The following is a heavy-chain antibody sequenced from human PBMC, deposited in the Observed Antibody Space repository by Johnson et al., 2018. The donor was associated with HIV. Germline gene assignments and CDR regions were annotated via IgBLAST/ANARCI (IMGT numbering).Heavy chain of an antibody. J-gene: IGHJ3*02. CDR2: IWYDGSNK. CDR1: GFTFSAYA. Sequence: VQLVESGGGVVQPGRSLRLSCAASGFTFSAYAMHWVRQAPGKGLEWVAIIWYDGSNKFYGDSVKGRFTISRDNSKNTLYLQMNSLRAEDTAVHYCAKEGTLWFGELYDTFDIWGQGTMVTVSS. V-gene: IGHV3-33*06. D-gene: IGHD3-10*01. CDR3: AKEGTLWFGELYDTFDI.